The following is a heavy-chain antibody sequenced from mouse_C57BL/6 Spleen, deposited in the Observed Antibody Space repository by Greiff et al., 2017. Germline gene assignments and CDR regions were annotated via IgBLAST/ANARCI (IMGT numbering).Heavy chain of an antibody. D-gene: IGHD1-1*01. CDR2: IWSGGST. J-gene: IGHJ4*01. CDR1: GFSLTSYG. Sequence: VQGVESGPGLVQPSQSLSITCTVSGFSLTSYGVHWVRQSPGTGLEWLGVIWSGGSTDYNAAFISRLSISKDNSKSQVFFKMNSLQADDTAIYYCARGGTTVNDYYAMDYWGQGTSVTVSS. V-gene: IGHV2-2*01. CDR3: ARGGTTVNDYYAMDY.